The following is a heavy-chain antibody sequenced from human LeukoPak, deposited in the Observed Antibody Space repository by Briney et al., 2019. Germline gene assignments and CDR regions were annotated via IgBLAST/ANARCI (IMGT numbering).Heavy chain of an antibody. D-gene: IGHD1-26*01. J-gene: IGHJ4*02. CDR1: GGSNSPYY. V-gene: IGHV4-59*08. CDR2: IYYSGST. Sequence: SETLSLTCTASGGSNSPYYWSCIRQPPGKGLEWSGYIYYSGSTNYNPSLKSRVTISVDTSKNQFSLKLSSVTAADTAMYYCARHGGGGESYPRVFDYWGRGNLVTVSS. CDR3: ARHGGGGESYPRVFDY.